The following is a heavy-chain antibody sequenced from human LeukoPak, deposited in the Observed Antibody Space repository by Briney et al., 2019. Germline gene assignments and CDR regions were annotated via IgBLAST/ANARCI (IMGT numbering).Heavy chain of an antibody. V-gene: IGHV3-21*01. CDR3: ARDSPGALGY. Sequence: GGSLRLSCAASGFTFSSYSMNWVRQAPGKGLEWVSSISSSSSYVYYADSVKGRFTISRDNAKNSLYLQMNSLRAEDTAVYYCARDSPGALGYWGQGTLVTVSS. CDR1: GFTFSSYS. D-gene: IGHD1-14*01. CDR2: ISSSSSYV. J-gene: IGHJ4*02.